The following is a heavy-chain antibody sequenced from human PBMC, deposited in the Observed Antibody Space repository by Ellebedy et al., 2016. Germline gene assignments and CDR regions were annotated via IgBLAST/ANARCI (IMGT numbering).Heavy chain of an antibody. CDR1: GFTFSSYA. Sequence: GGSLRLSXAASGFTFSSYAMHWVRQAPGKGLEWVAVISYDGSNKYYADSVKGRFTISRDNAKNSLYLQMNSLRAEDTAVYYCARERDVDNSGYPPHLDYWGQGTLVTVSS. V-gene: IGHV3-30-3*01. CDR2: ISYDGSNK. D-gene: IGHD3-22*01. J-gene: IGHJ4*02. CDR3: ARERDVDNSGYPPHLDY.